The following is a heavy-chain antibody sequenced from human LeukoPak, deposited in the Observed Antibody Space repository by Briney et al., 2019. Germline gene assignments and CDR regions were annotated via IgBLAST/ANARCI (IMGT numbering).Heavy chain of an antibody. Sequence: SETLSLTCTVSGGSISSYYWSWLRQPAGKGLGWIGRIYTSGSTNYNPSLQSRVSMSGDTSKNQFSLKLSSVTAADTAVYYCARHKAHYGAYFDFWGQGRLVTVSS. J-gene: IGHJ4*02. V-gene: IGHV4-4*07. CDR3: ARHKAHYGAYFDF. D-gene: IGHD4-17*01. CDR2: IYTSGST. CDR1: GGSISSYY.